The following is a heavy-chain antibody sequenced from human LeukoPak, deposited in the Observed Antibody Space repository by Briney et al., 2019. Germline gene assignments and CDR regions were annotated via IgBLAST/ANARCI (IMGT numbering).Heavy chain of an antibody. Sequence: SETLSLTCTVSGGSISSYYWSWIRQPPGKGLEWIGYIHCSGSTYYNPSLKSRVTISVDTSKNQFSLKLGSVTAADTAVYYCARDSSYCSSTSCYSYFDYWGQGTLVTVSS. CDR1: GGSISSYY. CDR2: IHCSGST. V-gene: IGHV4-59*12. D-gene: IGHD2-2*02. CDR3: ARDSSYCSSTSCYSYFDY. J-gene: IGHJ4*02.